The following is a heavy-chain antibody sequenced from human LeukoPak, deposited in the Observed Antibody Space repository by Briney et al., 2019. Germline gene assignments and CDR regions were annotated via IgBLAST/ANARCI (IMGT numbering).Heavy chain of an antibody. J-gene: IGHJ4*02. CDR1: GFTFSGYG. D-gene: IGHD3-10*01. CDR3: AKDGASGWFGEGYFDY. V-gene: IGHV3-30*02. CDR2: IRYDGSNK. Sequence: GGSLRLSCAASGFTFSGYGMHWVRQAPGKGLEWVAFIRYDGSNKYYADSVKGRFTISRDNSKNTLYLQMNSLRAEDTAVYYCAKDGASGWFGEGYFDYWGQGTLVTVSS.